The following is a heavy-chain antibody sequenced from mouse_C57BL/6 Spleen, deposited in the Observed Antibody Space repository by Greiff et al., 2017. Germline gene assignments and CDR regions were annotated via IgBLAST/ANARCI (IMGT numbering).Heavy chain of an antibody. J-gene: IGHJ1*03. D-gene: IGHD4-1*01. CDR1: GFTFSSYT. V-gene: IGHV5-9*01. CDR3: ARGELGLWYFDV. Sequence: DVKLQESGGGLVKPGGSLKLSCAASGFTFSSYTMSWVRQTPEKRLEWVATISGGGGNTYYPDSVKGRFTISRDNAKNTLYLQMSSLRSEDTALYYCARGELGLWYFDVWGTGTTVTVSS. CDR2: ISGGGGNT.